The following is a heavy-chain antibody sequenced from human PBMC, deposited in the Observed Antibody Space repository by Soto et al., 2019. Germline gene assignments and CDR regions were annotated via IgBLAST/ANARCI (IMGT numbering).Heavy chain of an antibody. J-gene: IGHJ5*02. D-gene: IGHD2-15*01. V-gene: IGHV1-18*01. CDR1: GYTFTSYG. CDR2: ISAYNGNT. CDR3: AREPDCSGGSCYSIDWFDP. Sequence: QVQLVQSGAEVKKPGASVKVSCKASGYTFTSYGISWVRQAPGQGLEWMGWISAYNGNTNYAQKLQVRVTMTTGTSTSTAYMELRSLRSDDTAVYYCAREPDCSGGSCYSIDWFDPWGQGTLVTVSS.